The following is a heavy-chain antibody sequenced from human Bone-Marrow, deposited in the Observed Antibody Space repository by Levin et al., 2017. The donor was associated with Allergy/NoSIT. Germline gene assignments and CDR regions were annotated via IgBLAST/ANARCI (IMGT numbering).Heavy chain of an antibody. CDR1: GFTFDDYA. V-gene: IGHV3-9*01. CDR2: ISWNSGSI. CDR3: AKDITGSSGYYYRRVDTKGGAFDI. Sequence: GGSLRLSCAASGFTFDDYAMHWVRQAPGKGLEWVSGISWNSGSIGYADSVKGRFTISRDNAKNSLYLQMNSLRAEDTALYYCAKDITGSSGYYYRRVDTKGGAFDIWGQGTMVTVSS. J-gene: IGHJ3*02. D-gene: IGHD3-22*01.